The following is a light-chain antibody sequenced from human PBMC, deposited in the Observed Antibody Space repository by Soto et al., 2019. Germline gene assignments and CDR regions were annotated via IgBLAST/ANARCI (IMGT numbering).Light chain of an antibody. Sequence: QPVLTQPPSVSGAPGQRVTISCTGSSSNIGAGYDVHWYQQLPGTAPKLLIYGNSNRPSGVPDRFSGSKSGTSASLAITGLQAEDEADYYCQSYDSSLGDSKVFGGGTKVTVL. V-gene: IGLV1-40*01. CDR3: QSYDSSLGDSKV. J-gene: IGLJ3*02. CDR1: SSNIGAGYD. CDR2: GNS.